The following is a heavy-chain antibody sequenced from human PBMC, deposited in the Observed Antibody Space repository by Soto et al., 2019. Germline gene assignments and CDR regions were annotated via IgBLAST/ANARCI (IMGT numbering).Heavy chain of an antibody. CDR1: GGSICSYY. D-gene: IGHD4-17*01. J-gene: IGHJ4*02. Sequence: PSETLSLTCTVSGGSICSYYWSWIRQPPGKGLEWIGYIYYSGSTNYNPSLKSRVTISVDTSKNQFSLKLSSVTAADTAVYYCARLYGDYGDYFDYWGQGTLVTVSS. CDR3: ARLYGDYGDYFDY. V-gene: IGHV4-59*08. CDR2: IYYSGST.